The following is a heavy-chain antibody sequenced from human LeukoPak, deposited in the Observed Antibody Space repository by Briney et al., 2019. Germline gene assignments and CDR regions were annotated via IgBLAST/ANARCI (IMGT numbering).Heavy chain of an antibody. CDR2: INHSGST. Sequence: SETLSLTCAVYGGSFSGYYWSWIRQPPGKGLDWIGEINHSGSTNYNPSLKSRVTISVDTSKNQFSLRLSSVTAADTAVYYCARVLEGSSGQHWYFDLWGRGTQVTVSS. V-gene: IGHV4-34*01. D-gene: IGHD6-19*01. CDR1: GGSFSGYY. J-gene: IGHJ2*01. CDR3: ARVLEGSSGQHWYFDL.